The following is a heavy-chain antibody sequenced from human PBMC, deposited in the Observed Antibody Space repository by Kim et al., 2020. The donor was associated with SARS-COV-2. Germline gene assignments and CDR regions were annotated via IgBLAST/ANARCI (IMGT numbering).Heavy chain of an antibody. D-gene: IGHD5-18*01. CDR1: GGSISSYY. V-gene: IGHV4-59*13. CDR2: IYYSGST. CDR3: ARDLGIQPYYYGMDV. J-gene: IGHJ6*02. Sequence: SETLSLTCTVSGGSISSYYWSWIRQPPGKGLEWIGYIYYSGSTNYNPSLKSRVTISVDTSKNQFSLKLSSVTTADTAVYYCARDLGIQPYYYGMDVWGQGTTVTVSS.